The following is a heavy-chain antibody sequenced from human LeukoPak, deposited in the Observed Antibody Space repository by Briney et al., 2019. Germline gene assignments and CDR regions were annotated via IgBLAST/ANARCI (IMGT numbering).Heavy chain of an antibody. Sequence: SETLSLTCTVSGGSISSSSYYWGWIRQPPGKGLEWIGSIYYSGSTYYNPSLKSRDTISVDTSKNQFSLKRSSVTAADTAVYYCARGRGGYSYGRFDYWGQGTLVTVSS. CDR1: GGSISSSSYY. V-gene: IGHV4-39*01. J-gene: IGHJ4*02. D-gene: IGHD5-18*01. CDR2: IYYSGST. CDR3: ARGRGGYSYGRFDY.